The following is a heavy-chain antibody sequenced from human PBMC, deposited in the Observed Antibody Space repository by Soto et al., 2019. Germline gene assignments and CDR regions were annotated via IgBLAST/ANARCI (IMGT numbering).Heavy chain of an antibody. J-gene: IGHJ6*02. Sequence: ASVKVSCKASGYTFTSYAMHWVRQAPGQRLEWMGWINAGNGNTRYSQKFQGRVTITRDTSASTAYMELSSLRSEDTAVYYCAASFIAAAGPYYYYYYGMDVWGQGTTVTVSS. D-gene: IGHD6-13*01. CDR1: GYTFTSYA. CDR2: INAGNGNT. V-gene: IGHV1-3*01. CDR3: AASFIAAAGPYYYYYYGMDV.